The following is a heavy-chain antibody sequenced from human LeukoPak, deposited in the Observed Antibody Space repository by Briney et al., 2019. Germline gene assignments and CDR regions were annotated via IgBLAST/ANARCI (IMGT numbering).Heavy chain of an antibody. D-gene: IGHD3-3*01. Sequence: PGGSLRLSCAASGFTFSSYAMHWVRQAPGKGLEWVSSISSSSSYIYYADSVKGRFTISRDNAKNSLYLQMNSLRAEDTAVYYCARAHITIFGVVIPMAVWGQGTTVTVSS. V-gene: IGHV3-21*01. J-gene: IGHJ6*02. CDR2: ISSSSSYI. CDR3: ARAHITIFGVVIPMAV. CDR1: GFTFSSYA.